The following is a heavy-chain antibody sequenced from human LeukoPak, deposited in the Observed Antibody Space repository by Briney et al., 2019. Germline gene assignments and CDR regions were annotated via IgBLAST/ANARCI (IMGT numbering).Heavy chain of an antibody. D-gene: IGHD1-26*01. CDR2: IYTSGST. CDR1: GYSISSGSYY. CDR3: ARDRGSYPYYFDY. Sequence: SETLSLTCTVSGYSISSGSYYWRWIRQPAGKGLEWIGRIYTSGSTNYNPSLKSRVTISVDTSKNQFSLKLSSVTAADTAVYYCARDRGSYPYYFDYWGQGTLVTVSS. V-gene: IGHV4-61*02. J-gene: IGHJ4*02.